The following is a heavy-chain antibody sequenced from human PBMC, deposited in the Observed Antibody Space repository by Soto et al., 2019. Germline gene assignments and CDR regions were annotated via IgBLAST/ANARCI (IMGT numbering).Heavy chain of an antibody. CDR2: IDPYDSYT. D-gene: IGHD3-10*01. Sequence: PGESLKISCKGSGYSFTNYWISWVRQMPGKGLEWMGRIDPYDSYTNYSPSFQGHVTISVDKSISTAYLQWSSLKASDTAMYYCARPPLSGFEKYAMDVWAQRTTVTVSS. J-gene: IGHJ6*02. V-gene: IGHV5-10-1*01. CDR1: GYSFTNYW. CDR3: ARPPLSGFEKYAMDV.